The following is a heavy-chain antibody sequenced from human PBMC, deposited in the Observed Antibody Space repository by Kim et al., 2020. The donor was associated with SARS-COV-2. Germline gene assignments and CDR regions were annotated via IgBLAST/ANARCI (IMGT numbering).Heavy chain of an antibody. CDR2: ISYDGSNK. CDR3: AKVSEQQLVINH. CDR1: GFTFSSYG. J-gene: IGHJ5*02. V-gene: IGHV3-30*18. Sequence: GGSLRLSCAASGFTFSSYGMHWVRQAPGKGLEWVAVISYDGSNKYYADSVQGRFTISRDNSKNTLYLQMNSLRAEDTAVYYCAKVSEQQLVINHWGQGTLVTVSS. D-gene: IGHD6-13*01.